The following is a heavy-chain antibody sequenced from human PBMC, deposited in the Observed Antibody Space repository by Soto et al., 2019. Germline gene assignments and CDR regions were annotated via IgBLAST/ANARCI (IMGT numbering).Heavy chain of an antibody. CDR3: ARDHGYRSSWYYFDY. J-gene: IGHJ4*01. CDR2: VSFDGTNN. D-gene: IGHD6-13*01. V-gene: IGHV3-30*03. CDR1: GFPFSSYV. Sequence: QVQLVESGGGVVQPGPSLRLSCAASGFPFSSYVFHWVRQAPGKGLEWVAVVSFDGTNNYYEESVGGRFTISRDNSKNTVYLQMNSKRAAYTAVYYCARDHGYRSSWYYFDYWGHGALVTVSS.